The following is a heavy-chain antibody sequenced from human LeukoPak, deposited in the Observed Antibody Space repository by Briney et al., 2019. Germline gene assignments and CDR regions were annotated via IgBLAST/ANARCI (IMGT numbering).Heavy chain of an antibody. J-gene: IGHJ4*02. CDR1: GGSTSSYY. CDR3: ARDMTAGFDY. V-gene: IGHV4-59*01. CDR2: IYYSGST. Sequence: SETLSLTCTVSGGSTSSYYWSWIRQPPGKGLEWIGYIYYSGSTNYNPSLKSRVTISVDTSKNQFSLKLSSVTAADTAVYYCARDMTAGFDYWGQGTLVTVSS. D-gene: IGHD6-13*01.